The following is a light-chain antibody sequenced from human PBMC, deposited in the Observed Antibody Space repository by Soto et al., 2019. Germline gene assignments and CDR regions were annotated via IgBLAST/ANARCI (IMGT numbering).Light chain of an antibody. CDR2: GAS. Sequence: VMTQAPATLSVSPGERATLSCRASQTINHNIAWYQLKDGQVPRLLIYGASTRVTDIPARFSGSGSGTEFTLTISSLQSEDFAEYHCQQYNNWPQTFGQGTKVEI. CDR3: QQYNNWPQT. J-gene: IGKJ1*01. V-gene: IGKV3-15*01. CDR1: QTINHN.